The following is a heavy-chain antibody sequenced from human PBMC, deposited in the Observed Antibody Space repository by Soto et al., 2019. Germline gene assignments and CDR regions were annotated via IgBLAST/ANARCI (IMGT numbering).Heavy chain of an antibody. CDR3: ATQEVGGSYVYTFDP. CDR1: GGSISSSSYY. CDR2: IYYSGST. V-gene: IGHV4-39*02. D-gene: IGHD1-26*01. J-gene: IGHJ5*02. Sequence: SETLSLTCTVSGGSISSSSYYWGWVRQPPGKGLEWIGSIYYSGSTYYNPSLKSRVTISVDTSKNHFSLKLSSVTAADTAVYYCATQEVGGSYVYTFDPWGQGTLVTVSS.